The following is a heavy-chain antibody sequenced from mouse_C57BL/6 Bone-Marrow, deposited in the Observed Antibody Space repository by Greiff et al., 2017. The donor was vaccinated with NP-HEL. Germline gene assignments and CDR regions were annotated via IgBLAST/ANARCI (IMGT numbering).Heavy chain of an antibody. CDR3: ASGYDYDRSYAMDY. J-gene: IGHJ4*01. CDR2: IFPGSGST. V-gene: IGHV1-75*01. D-gene: IGHD2-4*01. CDR1: GYTFTDYY. Sequence: VQLQESGPELVKPGASVKISCKASGYTFTDYYINWVKQRPGQGLEWIGWIFPGSGSTYYNEKFKGKATLTVDKSSSTAYMLLSSLTSEDSAVYFCASGYDYDRSYAMDYWGQGTSVTVSS.